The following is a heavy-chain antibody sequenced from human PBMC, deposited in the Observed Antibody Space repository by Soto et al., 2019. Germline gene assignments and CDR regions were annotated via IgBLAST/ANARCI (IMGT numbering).Heavy chain of an antibody. CDR2: IRSKANSYAT. V-gene: IGHV3-73*01. J-gene: IGHJ4*02. Sequence: EVQLVEPGGAWVQPAGSLKLSCAASGFTFSGAAMHWVRQASGNGLDWVGRIRSKANSYATAYAASVKGRFTISRDDSKNTAYLQMNSLKTEDTAVDYCTRPPIAAADKSCSDDWGKGTLVSVSS. D-gene: IGHD6-13*01. CDR1: GFTFSGAA. CDR3: TRPPIAAADKSCSDD.